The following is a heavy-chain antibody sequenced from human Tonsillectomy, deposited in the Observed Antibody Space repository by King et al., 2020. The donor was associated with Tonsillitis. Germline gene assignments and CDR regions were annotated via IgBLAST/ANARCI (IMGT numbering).Heavy chain of an antibody. J-gene: IGHJ3*02. Sequence: TLKESGPALVKPTETLTLTCTVSGFSLSDGRMGVSWIRQPPGTALEWLAHIFSNDEKSYSASLRSRLTISKGTSKSQVVLTITNMDPVDTATYYCGRIGGIAVAADAFDIWGRGTMVSVS. CDR2: IFSNDEK. V-gene: IGHV2-26*01. D-gene: IGHD6-19*01. CDR3: GRIGGIAVAADAFDI. CDR1: GFSLSDGRMG.